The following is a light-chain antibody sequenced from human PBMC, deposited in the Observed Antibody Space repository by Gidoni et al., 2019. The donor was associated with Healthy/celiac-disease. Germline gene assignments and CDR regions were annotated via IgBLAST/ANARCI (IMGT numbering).Light chain of an antibody. J-gene: IGLJ2*01. CDR3: QSYDSSLSGPV. CDR1: SSHIGAGYD. V-gene: IGLV1-40*01. Sequence: QSVLTQPPSVSGAPGQRVTIACTGSSSHIGAGYDVHWYQQLPGTAPKLLIYGNSNRPSGVPDRFSGSKSGTSASLAISGLQAEDEADYYCQSYDSSLSGPVFGGGTTLTVL. CDR2: GNS.